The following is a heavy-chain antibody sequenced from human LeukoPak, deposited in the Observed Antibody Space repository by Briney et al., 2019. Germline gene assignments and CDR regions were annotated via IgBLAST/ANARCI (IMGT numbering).Heavy chain of an antibody. J-gene: IGHJ5*02. CDR2: ISWNSGSI. Sequence: PGGSLRLSCAASGFTFDDYAMHWVRQAPGKGLEWVSGISWNSGSIGYADSVKGRFTISRDNAKNSLYLQMNSLRAEDTALYYCAKDIAAAGTWWFDPWGQGTLVTVSS. CDR3: AKDIAAAGTWWFDP. D-gene: IGHD6-13*01. V-gene: IGHV3-9*01. CDR1: GFTFDDYA.